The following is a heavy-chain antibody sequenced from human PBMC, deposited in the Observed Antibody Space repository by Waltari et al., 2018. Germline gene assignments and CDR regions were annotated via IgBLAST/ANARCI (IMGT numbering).Heavy chain of an antibody. Sequence: QVQLVQSGAEVRTPGASVRVSCKATGNTFSNYYHHWIRQAPGQGPEWVAMINPSGGGTVYAPKFQDRITVTRDTSTSTVYMELRSLRPEDTAVYYCARAGGGASYPAYWGLGTLVSV. D-gene: IGHD1-26*01. CDR3: ARAGGGASYPAY. J-gene: IGHJ4*02. V-gene: IGHV1-46*01. CDR2: INPSGGGT. CDR1: GNTFSNYY.